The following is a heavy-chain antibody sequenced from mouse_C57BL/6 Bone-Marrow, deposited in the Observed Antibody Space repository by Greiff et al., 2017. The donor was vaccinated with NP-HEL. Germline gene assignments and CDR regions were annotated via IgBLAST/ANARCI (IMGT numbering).Heavy chain of an antibody. CDR2: IDPNSGCT. D-gene: IGHD1-1*01. Sequence: QVQLQQPGADLVKPGASVKLSCKASGYTFTSYWMHWVKQRPGRGLEWIGRIDPNSGCTKFNEKFKTKATLTVDKPSSTAYMQLSSLTSEDAAVYYCARYDYGSRGWYFDVWGTGTTVTVSS. V-gene: IGHV1-72*01. CDR3: ARYDYGSRGWYFDV. J-gene: IGHJ1*03. CDR1: GYTFTSYW.